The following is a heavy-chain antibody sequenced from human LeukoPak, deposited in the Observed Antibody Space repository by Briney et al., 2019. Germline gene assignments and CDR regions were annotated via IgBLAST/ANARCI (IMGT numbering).Heavy chain of an antibody. CDR3: ARLRYSSSWYGDPYYYYYYMDV. Sequence: GASVKVSCKASGYTFTSYDINWVRQATGQGLEWMGWMNPNSGNTGYAQKFQGRVTMTRNTSISTAYMELRSLRSDDTAVYYCARLRYSSSWYGDPYYYYYYMDVWGKGTTVTVSS. D-gene: IGHD6-13*01. CDR2: MNPNSGNT. V-gene: IGHV1-8*01. J-gene: IGHJ6*03. CDR1: GYTFTSYD.